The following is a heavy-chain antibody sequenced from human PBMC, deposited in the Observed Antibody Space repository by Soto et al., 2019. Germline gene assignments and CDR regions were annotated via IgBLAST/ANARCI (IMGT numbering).Heavy chain of an antibody. CDR3: AKDPSSETWDDFWSGSSYTTFVDP. CDR1: GFTFSAYS. D-gene: IGHD3-3*01. J-gene: IGHJ5*02. CDR2: ISGDRAYI. V-gene: IGHV3-21*04. Sequence: NPGGSLRLSCVASGFTFSAYSMNWVRQAPGKGLEWLSYISGDRAYIYYADSVRGRFTISRDNSKNTLYLQMNSLRAEDTAVYYCAKDPSSETWDDFWSGSSYTTFVDPWGQGTLVTVSS.